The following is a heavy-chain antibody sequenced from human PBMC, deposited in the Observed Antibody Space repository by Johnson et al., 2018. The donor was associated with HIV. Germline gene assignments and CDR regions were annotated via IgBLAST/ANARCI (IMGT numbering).Heavy chain of an antibody. CDR1: GFSFSSYT. J-gene: IGHJ3*02. CDR2: FSYDGSNK. CDR3: AKVSRYDAFDI. Sequence: QVQLVESGGGVVQPGRSLRLSCAASGFSFSSYTLHWVRQAPGKGLEWVAVFSYDGSNKYYADSVKGRFTISRDNSKNTLYLQMNSLRAEDTAVYYCAKVSRYDAFDIWGQGTMVTVSS. V-gene: IGHV3-30*04. D-gene: IGHD3-16*02.